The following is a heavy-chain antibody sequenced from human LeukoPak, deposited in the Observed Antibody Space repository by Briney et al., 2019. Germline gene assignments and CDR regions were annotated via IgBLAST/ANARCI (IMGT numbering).Heavy chain of an antibody. V-gene: IGHV4-38-2*02. CDR3: ARSYSGSFLY. CDR2: VYHGGNT. J-gene: IGHJ4*02. CDR1: GYSISNGYY. D-gene: IGHD1-26*01. Sequence: SETLSLTCTVSGYSISNGYYWGWIRQPPGKGLEFIGSVYHGGNTYYKASLKSRVTISLDTSKNQFSPRLSSVTAADTAVYYCARSYSGSFLYWGQGSLVTVSS.